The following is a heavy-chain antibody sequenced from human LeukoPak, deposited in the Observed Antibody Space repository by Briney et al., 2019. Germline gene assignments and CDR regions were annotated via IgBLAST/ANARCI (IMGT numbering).Heavy chain of an antibody. Sequence: ASVKVSCKASGYTFTGYYMHWVRQAPGQGLEWMGWINPNSGGTNYAQKFQGRVTMTRDTSTSTAYMELRSLRSDDTAVYYCARDRGLERPGGLDWFDPWGQGTLVTVSS. D-gene: IGHD1-1*01. J-gene: IGHJ5*02. CDR2: INPNSGGT. CDR3: ARDRGLERPGGLDWFDP. CDR1: GYTFTGYY. V-gene: IGHV1-2*02.